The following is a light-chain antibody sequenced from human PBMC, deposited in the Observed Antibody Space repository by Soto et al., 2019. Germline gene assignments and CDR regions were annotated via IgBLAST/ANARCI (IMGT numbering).Light chain of an antibody. CDR1: QSVSSN. V-gene: IGKV3-15*01. CDR2: GAS. J-gene: IGKJ4*01. Sequence: EIVMTQSPATLSVSPGERATLSCRASQSVSSNLAWYQQKPGQAPRLLIYGASTRATGIPARFSGSGSGTEFTLTISSLQSEDYDVYYCQQYNNWPLTFGGGTKVDIK. CDR3: QQYNNWPLT.